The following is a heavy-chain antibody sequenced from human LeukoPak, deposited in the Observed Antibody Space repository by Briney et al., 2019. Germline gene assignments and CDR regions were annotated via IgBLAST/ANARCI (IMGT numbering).Heavy chain of an antibody. V-gene: IGHV3-66*01. CDR3: AKDRGGGYAGRYYFDY. CDR1: EFSVGSNY. CDR2: IYSGGST. Sequence: GGSLRLSCAASEFSVGSNYMTWVRQAPGKGLEWVSLIYSGGSTYYADSVKGRFTISRDNSKNTLNLQMNSLRAEDTAVYYCAKDRGGGYAGRYYFDYWGQGTLVTVSS. J-gene: IGHJ4*02. D-gene: IGHD5-12*01.